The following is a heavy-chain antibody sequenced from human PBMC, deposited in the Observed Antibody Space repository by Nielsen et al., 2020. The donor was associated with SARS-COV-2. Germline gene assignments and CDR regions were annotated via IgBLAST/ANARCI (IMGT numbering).Heavy chain of an antibody. V-gene: IGHV3-30*04. D-gene: IGHD3-10*01. CDR1: GFTFSSYA. CDR3: AKALRGANDAFDI. J-gene: IGHJ3*02. CDR2: ISYDGSNK. Sequence: GESLKISCAAFGFTFSSYAMHWVRQAPGKGLEWVAVISYDGSNKYYADSVKGRFTISRDNSKNTLYLQMNSLRAEDTAVYYCAKALRGANDAFDIWGQGTMVTVSS.